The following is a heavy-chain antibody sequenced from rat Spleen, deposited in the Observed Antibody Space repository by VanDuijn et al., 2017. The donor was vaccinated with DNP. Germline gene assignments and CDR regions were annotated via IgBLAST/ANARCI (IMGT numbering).Heavy chain of an antibody. V-gene: IGHV5-25*01. J-gene: IGHJ1*01. CDR3: ARQGGSYWYFDF. D-gene: IGHD1-7*01. CDR2: ISTSGGST. CDR1: GFTFSNYD. Sequence: EVQLVESGGGLVQPGRSLKLSCAASGFTFSNYDMAWVRQAPTKGLEWVASISTSGGSTYYRDSVKGRFTVSRDNAKSTLYLQMDSLRSEDTATYYCARQGGSYWYFDFWGPGTMVTVSS.